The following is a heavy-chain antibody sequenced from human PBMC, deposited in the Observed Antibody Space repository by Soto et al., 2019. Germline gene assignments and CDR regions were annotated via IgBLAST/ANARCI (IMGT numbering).Heavy chain of an antibody. CDR2: SVPIFGTA. CDR3: ARDSSLIPFDY. Sequence: QVQLVQSGAEVKKPGSSVKVSCKASGGTFSSYAISWVRQAPGQGLEWMGGSVPIFGTANYAQKCQGRVTITADESTSTAYMELSSLSSEDTAVYYCARDSSLIPFDYWGQGSLVTVSA. J-gene: IGHJ4*02. V-gene: IGHV1-69*01. D-gene: IGHD6-6*01. CDR1: GGTFSSYA.